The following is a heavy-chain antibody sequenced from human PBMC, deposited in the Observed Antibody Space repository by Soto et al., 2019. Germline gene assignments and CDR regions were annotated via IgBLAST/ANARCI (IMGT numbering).Heavy chain of an antibody. Sequence: QITLKESGPTLVKPTQTLTLTCTFSGFSLSTSGVGVAWIRQPPGKALEWLALIYWDDDKRYRPSLETRLTXXXXTSKNQXVLTXXXXXXXXXATYXCAXXXXXXGSCYWFSYSGMDVWGQGTTVTV. CDR2: IYWDDDK. V-gene: IGHV2-5*02. CDR3: AXXXXXXGSCYWFSYSGMDV. J-gene: IGHJ6*02. D-gene: IGHD2-15*01. CDR1: GFSLSTSGVG.